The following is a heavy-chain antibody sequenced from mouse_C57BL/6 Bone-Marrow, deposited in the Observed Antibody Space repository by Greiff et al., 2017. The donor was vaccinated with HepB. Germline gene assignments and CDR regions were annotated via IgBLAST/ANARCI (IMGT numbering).Heavy chain of an antibody. CDR3: ARSYYYGSRWYFDV. V-gene: IGHV1-47*01. D-gene: IGHD1-1*01. J-gene: IGHJ1*03. CDR2: FHPYNDDT. CDR1: GYTFTTYP. Sequence: VQLQQSGAELVKPGASVKMSCKASGYTFTTYPIEWMKQNHGKSLEWIGNFHPYNDDTKYNEKFKGKATLTVEESSSTVYLELSRLTSDDSAVYYCARSYYYGSRWYFDVWGTGTTVTVSS.